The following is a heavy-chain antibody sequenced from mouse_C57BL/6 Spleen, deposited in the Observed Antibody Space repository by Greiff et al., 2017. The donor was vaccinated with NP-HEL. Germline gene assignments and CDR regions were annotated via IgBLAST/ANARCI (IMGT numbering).Heavy chain of an antibody. D-gene: IGHD2-4*01. CDR2: IWWDDDK. J-gene: IGHJ4*01. CDR1: GFSLSTFGMG. V-gene: IGHV8-8*01. CDR3: ARIARGLPLYYYAMDY. Sequence: QVTLKESGPGILQPSQTLSLTCSFSGFSLSTFGMGVGWIRQPSGKGLEWLAHIWWDDDKYYNPALKSRLTISKDTSKNQVFLKIANVDTADTATYYCARIARGLPLYYYAMDYWGQGTSVTVSS.